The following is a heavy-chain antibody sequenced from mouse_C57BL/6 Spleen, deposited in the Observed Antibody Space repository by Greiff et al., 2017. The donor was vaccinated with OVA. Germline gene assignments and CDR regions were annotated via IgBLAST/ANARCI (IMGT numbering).Heavy chain of an antibody. J-gene: IGHJ1*03. D-gene: IGHD1-1*01. CDR2: IDPANGNT. V-gene: IGHV14-3*01. CDR1: GFNIKNTY. CDR3: ARSYYGSSNWYFDV. Sequence: DVKLQESVAELVRPGASVKLSCTASGFNIKNTYMHWVKQRPEQGLEWIGRIDPANGNTKYAPKFQGKATITADTSSNTAYLQLSSLTSADTAIYYCARSYYGSSNWYFDVWGTGTTVTVSS.